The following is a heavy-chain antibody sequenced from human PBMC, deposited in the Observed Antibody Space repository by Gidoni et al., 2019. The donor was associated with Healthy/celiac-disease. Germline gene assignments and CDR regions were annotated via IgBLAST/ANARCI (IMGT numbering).Heavy chain of an antibody. J-gene: IGHJ6*03. CDR1: GGSLRSGRYY. Sequence: QVQLQESGRGLVKPSQTLSLTCTVSGGSLRSGRYYRSWIRQPAGKGLEWIGRIYTSGSTNYNPSLKSRVNISVDTSKNQFSLKLSSVTAADTAVYYCARGPGGGIWFGELLSYYYMDVWGKGTTVTVSS. CDR3: ARGPGGGIWFGELLSYYYMDV. CDR2: IYTSGST. V-gene: IGHV4-61*02. D-gene: IGHD3-10*01.